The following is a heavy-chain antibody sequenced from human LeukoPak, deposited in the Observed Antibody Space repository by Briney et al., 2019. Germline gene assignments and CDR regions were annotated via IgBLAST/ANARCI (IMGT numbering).Heavy chain of an antibody. Sequence: GASVKVSCKASGYTFTGYYMHWVRQAPGQGLEWMGWINPNSGGTNYARKFQGRVTMTRDTSISTAYMELSRLRSDDTAVYYCARDSSGYSYGYGFDYWGQGTLVTVSS. D-gene: IGHD5-18*01. CDR3: ARDSSGYSYGYGFDY. CDR2: INPNSGGT. V-gene: IGHV1-2*02. CDR1: GYTFTGYY. J-gene: IGHJ4*02.